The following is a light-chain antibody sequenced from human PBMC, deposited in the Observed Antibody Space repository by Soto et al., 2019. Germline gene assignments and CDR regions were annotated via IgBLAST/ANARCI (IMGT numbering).Light chain of an antibody. Sequence: QSAPPQPASVYGSPGQSITLSCTGTSSDIGAYNFVSWYQLHPDNAPKLMMDDVTNRPIGVSERFAGSKSGKKASLTISGLQAEDEANYYCRPYTTGNALTGVFGGGTKLTVL. CDR3: RPYTTGNALTGV. CDR1: SSDIGAYNF. V-gene: IGLV2-14*01. CDR2: DVT. J-gene: IGLJ2*01.